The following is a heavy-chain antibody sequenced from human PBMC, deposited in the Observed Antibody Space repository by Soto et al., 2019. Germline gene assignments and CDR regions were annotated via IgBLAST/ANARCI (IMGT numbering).Heavy chain of an antibody. CDR2: ISAYNGNT. Sequence: GASVKVSCKASGYTFTTYGLSWVRQAPGQGLEWMGWISAYNGNTNYAQKLQGRVTMTTDTSTSTAYMELRSLRSDDTAVYYCARDSGSYSGYYGMDVWGQGTTVTVSS. D-gene: IGHD1-26*01. CDR3: ARDSGSYSGYYGMDV. CDR1: GYTFTTYG. V-gene: IGHV1-18*01. J-gene: IGHJ6*02.